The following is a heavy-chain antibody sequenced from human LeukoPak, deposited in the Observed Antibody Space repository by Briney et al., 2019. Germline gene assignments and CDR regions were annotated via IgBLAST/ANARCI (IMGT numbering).Heavy chain of an antibody. D-gene: IGHD4-23*01. V-gene: IGHV3-30-3*01. CDR1: GFTFSSYA. CDR2: ISYDGSNK. J-gene: IGHJ6*02. Sequence: GRSLRLSCAASGFTFSSYAMHWVRQAPGKGLEWVAVISYDGSNKYYADPVKGRFTISRDNSKNTLYLQMNSLRAEDTAVYYCARDIRYGGKQPIYYYYGMDVWGQGTTVTVSS. CDR3: ARDIRYGGKQPIYYYYGMDV.